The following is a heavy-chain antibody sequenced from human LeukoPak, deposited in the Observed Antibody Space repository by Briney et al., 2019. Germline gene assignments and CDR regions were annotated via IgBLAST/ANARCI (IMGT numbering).Heavy chain of an antibody. D-gene: IGHD1-14*01. CDR1: GFTFSSYE. CDR2: IYTGGGR. J-gene: IGHJ3*02. Sequence: PGGSLRLSCAASGFTFSSYEMNWVRQAPGKELEWVSVIYTGGGRYYADSVRGRFTISRDTSKNMVFLQMNSLRVEDTAVYYCARSGTVSPYAFDIWGQGTMVTVSS. CDR3: ARSGTVSPYAFDI. V-gene: IGHV3-53*01.